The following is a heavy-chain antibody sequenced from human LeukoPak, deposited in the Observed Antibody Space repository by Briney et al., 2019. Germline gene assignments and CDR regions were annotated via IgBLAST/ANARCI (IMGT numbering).Heavy chain of an antibody. V-gene: IGHV4-4*07. CDR2: IYTSGST. J-gene: IGHJ4*02. CDR3: ARGRIAAMVDY. D-gene: IGHD5-18*01. Sequence: PSETLSLTCTVSGGSISSYYWSWIRQPAGKGLEWIGRIYTSGSTNYNPSLKSRVTISVDTSKNQFSLKLSSVTATDTAVYYCARGRIAAMVDYWGQGTLVTVSS. CDR1: GGSISSYY.